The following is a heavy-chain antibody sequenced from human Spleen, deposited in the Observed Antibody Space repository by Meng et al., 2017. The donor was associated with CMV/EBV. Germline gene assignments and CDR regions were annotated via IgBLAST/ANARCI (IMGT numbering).Heavy chain of an antibody. D-gene: IGHD2-8*02. V-gene: IGHV4-34*12. CDR3: ARRPTGIDY. Sequence: VQHQQGGAGWLKPSETLSLTCAVNGGSLSGAYWNWIHQPPGKGLEWIGEIIHGGSPSYNPSLKSRVTISIDTSKNQLSLMLSSVTAADTAVYYCARRPTGIDYWGQGTLVTVSS. CDR1: GGSLSGAY. CDR2: IIHGGSP. J-gene: IGHJ4*02.